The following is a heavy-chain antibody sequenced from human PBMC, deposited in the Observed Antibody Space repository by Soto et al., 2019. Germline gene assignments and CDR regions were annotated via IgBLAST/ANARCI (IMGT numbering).Heavy chain of an antibody. V-gene: IGHV3-11*01. J-gene: IGHJ6*03. CDR3: ARAVAAALYYDYYYYYMDV. D-gene: IGHD6-13*01. Sequence: QVQLVESGGGLVKPGGSLRLSCAASGFTFSDYYMSWIRQAPVKGLEWVSYISSSGSTIYYADSVKGRFTTSRDNAKNALYLQMNSLRAEDTAVYYWARAVAAALYYDYYYYYMDVWGKGTTVTVSS. CDR1: GFTFSDYY. CDR2: ISSSGSTI.